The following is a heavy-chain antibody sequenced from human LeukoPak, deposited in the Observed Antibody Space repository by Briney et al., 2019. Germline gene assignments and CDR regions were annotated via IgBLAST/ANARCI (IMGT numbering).Heavy chain of an antibody. J-gene: IGHJ6*03. D-gene: IGHD3-22*01. CDR2: ISSTSTFI. V-gene: IGHV3-21*01. Sequence: KPGGSLRLSCAASGFTFSRYSMNWVRQAPGKGLEWVASISSTSTFIYSADSVKGRFTISRDTAENSLFLQMNSLRAEDTAIYYCARENFDSSDYPQTYYYYYMDVWGKGTTVTVSS. CDR1: GFTFSRYS. CDR3: ARENFDSSDYPQTYYYYYMDV.